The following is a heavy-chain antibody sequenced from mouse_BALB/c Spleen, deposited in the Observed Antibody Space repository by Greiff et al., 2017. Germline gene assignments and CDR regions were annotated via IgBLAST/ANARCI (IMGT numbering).Heavy chain of an antibody. CDR1: GYTFTSYT. CDR2: INPSSGYT. Sequence: VQLQQSAAELARPGASVKMSCKASGYTFTSYTMHWVKQRPGQGLEWIGYINPSSGYTEYNQKFKDKTTLTADKSSSTAYMQLSSLTSEDSAVYYCASEARLAWFAYWGQGTLVTVSA. D-gene: IGHD1-2*01. J-gene: IGHJ3*01. CDR3: ASEARLAWFAY. V-gene: IGHV1-4*02.